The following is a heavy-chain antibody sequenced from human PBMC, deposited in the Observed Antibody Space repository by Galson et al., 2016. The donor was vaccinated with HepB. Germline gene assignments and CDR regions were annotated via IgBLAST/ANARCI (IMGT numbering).Heavy chain of an antibody. V-gene: IGHV3-9*01. CDR3: AKYIGAGHNFGLSANY. Sequence: SLRLSCAASGFTFNEYAMHWVRQAPGKGLQWVSGITWNSGRIGYADSVRGRFTFSRDSYNNSLYLQMNSPRVQHTSFYYGAKYIGAGHNFGLSANYWGQGTLVTVSS. J-gene: IGHJ4*02. CDR2: ITWNSGRI. CDR1: GFTFNEYA. D-gene: IGHD1-1*01.